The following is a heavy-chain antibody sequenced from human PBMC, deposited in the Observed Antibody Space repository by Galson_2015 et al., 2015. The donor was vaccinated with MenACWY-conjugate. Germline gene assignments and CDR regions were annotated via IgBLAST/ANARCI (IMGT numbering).Heavy chain of an antibody. Sequence: SLSLGCAASGFRFGNYWMQWVRQAPGKGLLWVSHIRNDGTGPSYADAVKGRFTVSRDNAKHMVYLQMDSLRPEDTAVYYCARHAGPIQWFREKAFDLWGQGTWVTVS. CDR2: IRNDGTGP. V-gene: IGHV3-74*01. CDR1: GFRFGNYW. CDR3: ARHAGPIQWFREKAFDL. J-gene: IGHJ3*01. D-gene: IGHD3-10*01.